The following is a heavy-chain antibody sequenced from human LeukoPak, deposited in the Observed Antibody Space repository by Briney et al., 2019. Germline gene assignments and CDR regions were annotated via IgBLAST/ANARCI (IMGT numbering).Heavy chain of an antibody. D-gene: IGHD6-19*01. Sequence: PSETLSLTCAVYGGSFSGYYWSWIRQPPGKGLEWIGEINHSGSTNYNPSLKSRVTISVDTSKNQFSLKLSSVTAADTAVYYCARVLSTKYSSGWYAGWFDYWGQGTLVTVSS. V-gene: IGHV4-34*01. CDR1: GGSFSGYY. CDR3: ARVLSTKYSSGWYAGWFDY. CDR2: INHSGST. J-gene: IGHJ4*02.